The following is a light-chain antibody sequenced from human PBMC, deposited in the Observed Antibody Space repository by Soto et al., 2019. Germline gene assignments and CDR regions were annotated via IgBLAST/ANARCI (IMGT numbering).Light chain of an antibody. CDR2: DAS. V-gene: IGKV3-15*01. J-gene: IGKJ1*01. CDR3: QQYNNWRT. CDR1: HSVSSN. Sequence: EIVMAQSPVTLSVSPGERATLSCRASHSVSSNSAWYQQKPGQAPRLLIYDASTRATGIPARFSGSGSGTEFTLTISSLQSEDFAVYYCQQYNNWRTFGQGTKVDIK.